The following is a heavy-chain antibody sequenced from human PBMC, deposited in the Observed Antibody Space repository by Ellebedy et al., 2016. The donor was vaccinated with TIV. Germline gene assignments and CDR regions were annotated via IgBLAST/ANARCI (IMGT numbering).Heavy chain of an antibody. CDR2: INPSGGST. V-gene: IGHV1-46*01. CDR1: GYTFTSYY. D-gene: IGHD5-18*01. J-gene: IGHJ4*02. CDR3: ARGVVPAARGYSYGYGGRGYSYGSLDY. Sequence: ASVKVSCXASGYTFTSYYMHWVRQAPGQGLEWMGIINPSGGSTSYAQKFQGRVTMTRDTSTSTVYMELSSLRSEDTAVYYCARGVVPAARGYSYGYGGRGYSYGSLDYWGQGTLVTVSS.